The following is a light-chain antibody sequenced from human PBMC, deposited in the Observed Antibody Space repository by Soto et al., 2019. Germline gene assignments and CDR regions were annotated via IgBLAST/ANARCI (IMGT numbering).Light chain of an antibody. J-gene: IGLJ3*02. CDR2: EVS. CDR1: RSDGGGYNY. CDR3: RSYTTSGTQWV. Sequence: QSALTQPASVSGSPGQSITISCPGTRSDGGGYNYVAWYQQHPGKAPKLMIYEVSNRPSGVSNRFSGSKSGNTASLTISGLQDEDDSDYCCRSYTTSGTQWVFGVGTTLTVL. V-gene: IGLV2-14*01.